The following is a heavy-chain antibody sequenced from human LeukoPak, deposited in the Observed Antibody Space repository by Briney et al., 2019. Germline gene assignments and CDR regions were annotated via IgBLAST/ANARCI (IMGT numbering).Heavy chain of an antibody. CDR1: GGTFSSYA. V-gene: IGHV1-69*06. Sequence: SVKVSCKASGGTFSSYAISWVRQAPGQGLEWMGGIIPIFGTANYAQKFQGRVTITADKSTSTVYMELSRLRSDDTAVYYCARAGLGYSSSWDYYYYMDVWGEGTTVTVSS. CDR2: IIPIFGTA. J-gene: IGHJ6*03. D-gene: IGHD6-13*01. CDR3: ARAGLGYSSSWDYYYYMDV.